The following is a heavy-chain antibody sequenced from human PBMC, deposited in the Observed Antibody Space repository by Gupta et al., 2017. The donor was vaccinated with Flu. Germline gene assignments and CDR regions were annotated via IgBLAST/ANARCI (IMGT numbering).Heavy chain of an antibody. CDR3: ARSQRLLQLAFDS. Sequence: YYWSWIRQRPERGLEWIGYMYFTGTSYYNPSLKSRINISLDTSKTHFSLRLSSVAAADSAIYYCARSQRLLQLAFDSWGQGAPVTVSS. J-gene: IGHJ4*02. CDR1: YY. CDR2: MYFTGTS. V-gene: IGHV4-31*02. D-gene: IGHD3-10*01.